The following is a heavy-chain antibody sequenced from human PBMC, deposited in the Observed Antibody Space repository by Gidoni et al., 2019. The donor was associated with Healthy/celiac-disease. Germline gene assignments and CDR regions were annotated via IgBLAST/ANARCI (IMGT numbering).Heavy chain of an antibody. J-gene: IGHJ4*02. V-gene: IGHV1-69*09. CDR1: GGTFSSYA. CDR3: ARDRTSAYSGSYFDY. Sequence: QVQLVQSGAEVKKPGSSVKVSCKASGGTFSSYAISWVRQAPGQGLEWMGRIIPILGIANYAQKSQGRVTITADKSTSTAYMELSSLRSEDTAVYYCARDRTSAYSGSYFDYWGQGTLVTVSS. D-gene: IGHD1-26*01. CDR2: IIPILGIA.